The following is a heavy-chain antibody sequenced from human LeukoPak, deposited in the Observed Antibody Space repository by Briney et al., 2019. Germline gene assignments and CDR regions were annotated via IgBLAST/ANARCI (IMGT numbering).Heavy chain of an antibody. CDR3: AKLLYGSGTPFDY. V-gene: IGHV3-23*01. J-gene: IGHJ4*02. Sequence: PGGSLRLSCAASGFTFSSHAMSWVRQAPGKGLEWVSAISGSGGSTYYADSVKGRFTISRDNSKNTLYLQMNSLRAEDTAVYYCAKLLYGSGTPFDYWGQGTLVTVSS. CDR1: GFTFSSHA. CDR2: ISGSGGST. D-gene: IGHD3-10*01.